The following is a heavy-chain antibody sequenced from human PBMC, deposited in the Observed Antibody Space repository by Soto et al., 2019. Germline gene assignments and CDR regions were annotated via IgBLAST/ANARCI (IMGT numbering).Heavy chain of an antibody. CDR1: GFTFSNAW. J-gene: IGHJ4*02. CDR3: TTPDGYCSSTSCYTGDY. V-gene: IGHV3-15*01. CDR2: IKSKTDGGTT. D-gene: IGHD2-2*02. Sequence: GGSLRLSCAASGFTFSNAWMSWVRQAPGKGLEWVGRIKSKTDGGTTDYAAPVKGRFTISRDDSKNTLYLQMNSLKTEDTAVYYCTTPDGYCSSTSCYTGDYWGQGTLVTVSS.